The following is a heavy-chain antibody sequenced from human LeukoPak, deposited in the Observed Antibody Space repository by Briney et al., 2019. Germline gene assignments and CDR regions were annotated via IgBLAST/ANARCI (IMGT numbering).Heavy chain of an antibody. J-gene: IGHJ4*02. Sequence: GGSLRLSCAASGFTFSSYSMNWVRQAPGKGLEWVSSISSSSSYIYYADSVKGRFTISRDNAKNSLYLQMNSLRAEDTAVYYCASPYSSRWYELCYWGQGTLVTVSS. D-gene: IGHD6-13*01. V-gene: IGHV3-21*01. CDR2: ISSSSSYI. CDR1: GFTFSSYS. CDR3: ASPYSSRWYELCY.